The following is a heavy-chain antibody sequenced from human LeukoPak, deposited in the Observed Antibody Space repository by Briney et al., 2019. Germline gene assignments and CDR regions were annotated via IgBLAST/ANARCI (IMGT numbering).Heavy chain of an antibody. Sequence: GGSLRLSCAASGFTFSSYAMHWVRQAPGKGLEWVAVISYDGSNKYYADSVKGRFTISRDNTKNTLYLQMNRLRAEDTAVYYCARGSYDILTGYYPGFLFDYWGQGTLVTVSS. CDR3: ARGSYDILTGYYPGFLFDY. J-gene: IGHJ4*02. CDR1: GFTFSSYA. CDR2: ISYDGSNK. D-gene: IGHD3-9*01. V-gene: IGHV3-30*04.